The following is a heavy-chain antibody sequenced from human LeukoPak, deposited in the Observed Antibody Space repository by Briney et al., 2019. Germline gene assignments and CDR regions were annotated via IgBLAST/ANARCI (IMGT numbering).Heavy chain of an antibody. D-gene: IGHD4-23*01. CDR1: GDTFSSYA. J-gene: IGHJ4*02. CDR3: ARDGDGGNSDH. V-gene: IGHV1-69*04. Sequence: SVKLFCKASGDTFSSYAIRWVRQAPGQGLEWIGRIIPILGIANYAQKFQGRVTITADKSTSTAYMELSSLRSEDTAVYYCARDGDGGNSDHWGQGTLVTVSS. CDR2: IIPILGIA.